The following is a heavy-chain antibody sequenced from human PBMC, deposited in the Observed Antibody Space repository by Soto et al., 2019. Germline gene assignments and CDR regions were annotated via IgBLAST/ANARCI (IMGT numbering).Heavy chain of an antibody. V-gene: IGHV3-23*01. CDR1: GFTFSSYA. CDR3: AKGPHSSAWHYFDY. Sequence: EVQLLESGGGLVQPGGSLRLSCAASGFTFSSYAMSWVRQAPGKGLEWVSAISGSGGSTYYADSVKGRFTISRDNSENTLYLQMISLRVEDMAIYYCAKGPHSSAWHYFDYWGQGTLITVSS. CDR2: ISGSGGST. D-gene: IGHD6-19*01. J-gene: IGHJ4*02.